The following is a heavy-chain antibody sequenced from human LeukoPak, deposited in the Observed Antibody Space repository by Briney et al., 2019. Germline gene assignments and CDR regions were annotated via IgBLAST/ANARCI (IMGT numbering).Heavy chain of an antibody. CDR1: GFTFSSYA. D-gene: IGHD5-24*01. V-gene: IGHV3-20*04. CDR2: INWNGGNT. CDR3: ARDRGWLQYIDY. J-gene: IGHJ4*02. Sequence: SGGSLRLSCAASGFTFSSYAMSWVRQAPGKGLEWVSSINWNGGNTAYADSVKGRFTISRDTAKDSLYLQLNSLRAEDTALYYCARDRGWLQYIDYWGQGTLVTVSS.